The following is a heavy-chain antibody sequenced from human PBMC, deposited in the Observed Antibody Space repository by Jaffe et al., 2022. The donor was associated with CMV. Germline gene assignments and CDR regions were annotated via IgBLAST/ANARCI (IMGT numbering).Heavy chain of an antibody. Sequence: QVQLQESGPGLVKPSETLSLTCTVSGDSIKSYYWSWIRQPPGKGLEWIGYFYFPGTTNYNPSLKSRVTMSLDTSNNQFSLKLSSVTAADTAVYYCARDRSLDYYDSSGIDVWGQGTMVSVSS. D-gene: IGHD3-22*01. CDR3: ARDRSLDYYDSSGIDV. J-gene: IGHJ3*01. CDR1: GDSIKSYY. V-gene: IGHV4-59*01. CDR2: FYFPGTT.